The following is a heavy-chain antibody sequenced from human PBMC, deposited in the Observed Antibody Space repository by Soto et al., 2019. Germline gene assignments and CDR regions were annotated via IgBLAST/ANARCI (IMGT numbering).Heavy chain of an antibody. CDR1: GYTFTSYG. CDR3: ARGRCSSTSCYGYYYCYMDV. V-gene: IGHV1-18*01. D-gene: IGHD2-2*01. CDR2: ISAYNGNT. Sequence: ASVKVSCKASGYTFTSYGISWVRQAPGQGLERMGWISAYNGNTNYAQKLQGRVTMTTDTSTSTAYMELRSLRSDDTAVYYCARGRCSSTSCYGYYYCYMDVWGKGTTVTVSS. J-gene: IGHJ6*03.